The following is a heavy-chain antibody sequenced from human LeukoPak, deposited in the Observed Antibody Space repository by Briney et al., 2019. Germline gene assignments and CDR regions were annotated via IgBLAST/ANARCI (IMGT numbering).Heavy chain of an antibody. CDR2: IYYSGST. CDR3: ARRYRGGYSYGPYYFDY. J-gene: IGHJ4*02. Sequence: SETLSLTCTVSGGSISGYYWTWIRQPPGKGLEWIGYIYYSGSTNYNPSLKSRVTISVDTSKNQFSLKLSSVTAADTAVYYCARRYRGGYSYGPYYFDYWGQGTLVTVSS. V-gene: IGHV4-59*08. D-gene: IGHD5-18*01. CDR1: GGSISGYY.